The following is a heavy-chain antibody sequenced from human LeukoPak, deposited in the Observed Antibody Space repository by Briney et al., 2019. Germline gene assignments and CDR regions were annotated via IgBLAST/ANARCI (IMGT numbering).Heavy chain of an antibody. Sequence: PGGSLRLSCAASGFPFSNYAMHWVRQAPGKGLEWVAVMSYDGTNKYYADSVKGRFTISRDNSKNTLYLQMNSLRAEDTAVYYCARERVVVVATTYYYYGMDVWGKGTTVTVSS. D-gene: IGHD2-15*01. V-gene: IGHV3-30*04. CDR3: ARERVVVVATTYYYYGMDV. CDR2: MSYDGTNK. J-gene: IGHJ6*04. CDR1: GFPFSNYA.